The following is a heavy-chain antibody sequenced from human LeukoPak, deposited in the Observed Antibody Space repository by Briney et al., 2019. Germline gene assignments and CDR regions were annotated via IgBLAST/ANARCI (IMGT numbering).Heavy chain of an antibody. D-gene: IGHD3-22*01. V-gene: IGHV1-69*04. Sequence: SVKVSCKASGGTFSSYAISWVRQAPGQGLEWMGRIIPILGIANYAQKFQGRVTITADKSTSTAYMELSSLRSEDTAVYYCARALRYYSDSSGYAFDYWGQGTLVTVSS. J-gene: IGHJ4*02. CDR3: ARALRYYSDSSGYAFDY. CDR2: IIPILGIA. CDR1: GGTFSSYA.